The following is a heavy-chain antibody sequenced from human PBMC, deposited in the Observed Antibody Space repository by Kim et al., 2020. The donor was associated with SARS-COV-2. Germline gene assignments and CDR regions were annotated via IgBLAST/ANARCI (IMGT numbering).Heavy chain of an antibody. Sequence: GGSLRLSCAASGFNFSNFEMNWVRRAPGKGLEWVAYISSRSGRTIHYADSVKGRFTISRDNAKKSLYLQMNSLSAEDTAVYYCVRLVVTTDEFDIWGQGTMVTVSS. CDR3: VRLVVTTDEFDI. J-gene: IGHJ3*02. V-gene: IGHV3-48*03. D-gene: IGHD2-21*02. CDR2: ISSRSGRTI. CDR1: GFNFSNFE.